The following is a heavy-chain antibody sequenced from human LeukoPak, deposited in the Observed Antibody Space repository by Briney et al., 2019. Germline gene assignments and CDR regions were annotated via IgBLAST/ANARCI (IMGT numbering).Heavy chain of an antibody. CDR3: ATVLTTGDFGAFDI. J-gene: IGHJ3*02. D-gene: IGHD7-27*01. CDR1: GYTFTSYG. Sequence: ASVKVSCKASGYTFTSYGISWVRQAPGQGREWMGWIGAYNGNTNYAQKLQGRVTMTTDTSTSTAYMELRSLRSDDTAVYYCATVLTTGDFGAFDIWGQGTMVTVSS. CDR2: IGAYNGNT. V-gene: IGHV1-18*01.